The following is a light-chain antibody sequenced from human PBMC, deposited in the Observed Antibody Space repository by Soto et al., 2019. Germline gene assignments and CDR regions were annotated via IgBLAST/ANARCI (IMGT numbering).Light chain of an antibody. CDR2: KAS. Sequence: DIQMTQSPSTLSASVGDRVSITCRASQSIPTWMAWYQQKPGKAPKLLIYKASILESGVPSRFSGSESGTEFTLTISSLQPDDFGTYYCQQFSVFGGGTKVEIK. J-gene: IGKJ4*01. V-gene: IGKV1-5*03. CDR3: QQFSV. CDR1: QSIPTW.